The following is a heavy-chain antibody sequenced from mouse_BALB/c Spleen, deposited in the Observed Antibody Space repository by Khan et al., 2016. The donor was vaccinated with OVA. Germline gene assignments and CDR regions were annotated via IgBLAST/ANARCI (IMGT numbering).Heavy chain of an antibody. CDR3: ARGGYGGVAY. V-gene: IGHV1-9*01. D-gene: IGHD2-2*01. CDR1: GYTFSSYW. CDR2: IFPGSVST. Sequence: QLQESGGDLMKPGASVKISCKATGYTFSSYWIEWVKQRPGHGLEWIGQIFPGSVSTTYNEKFKGKATFTADTSSNTAYMQLSSLTAEDSAVYYCARGGYGGVAYWGQGTLVTVSA. J-gene: IGHJ3*01.